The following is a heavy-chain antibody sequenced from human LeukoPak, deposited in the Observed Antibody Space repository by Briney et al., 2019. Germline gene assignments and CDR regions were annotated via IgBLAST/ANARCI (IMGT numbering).Heavy chain of an antibody. CDR2: ISGSGGST. CDR1: GFTFSSYA. CDR3: AKGPSGYYYHFDY. Sequence: GGSLRLSCAASGFTFSSYAMSWVRQAPGKGLEWVSAISGSGGSTYYADSVKGRFTISRDNSRNTLYLQMNSLRAEDTAVYYCAKGPSGYYYHFDYWGQGTLVTVSS. J-gene: IGHJ4*02. V-gene: IGHV3-23*01. D-gene: IGHD3-22*01.